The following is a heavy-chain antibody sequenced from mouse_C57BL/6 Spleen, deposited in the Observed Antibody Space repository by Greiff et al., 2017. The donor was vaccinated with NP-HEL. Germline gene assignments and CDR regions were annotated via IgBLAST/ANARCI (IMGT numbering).Heavy chain of an antibody. CDR2: IYPGDGDT. CDR3: ARGGLRQEY. J-gene: IGHJ2*01. V-gene: IGHV1-82*01. D-gene: IGHD2-4*01. CDR1: GYAFSSSW. Sequence: QVQLKQSGPELVKPGASVKISCKASGYAFSSSWMNWVKQRPGKGLEWIGRIYPGDGDTNYNGKFKGKATLTADKSSSTAYMQLRSLTYEDSAVYFCARGGLRQEYWGQGTTLTVSS.